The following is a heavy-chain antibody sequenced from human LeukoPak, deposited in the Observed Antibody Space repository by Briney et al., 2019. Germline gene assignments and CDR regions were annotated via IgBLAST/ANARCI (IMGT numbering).Heavy chain of an antibody. CDR2: IKQDGTKT. J-gene: IGHJ4*02. Sequence: GGSLRLSCEASGFTFSNNWMTWVRQAPGKGLEWVANIKQDGTKTYYVDSVKGQFTISRDNAKNSVYLQMNSLRAEDTAVYFCAKDNPLPLWGQGTLVSVSS. CDR1: GFTFSNNW. CDR3: AKDNPLPL. V-gene: IGHV3-7*04. D-gene: IGHD1-14*01.